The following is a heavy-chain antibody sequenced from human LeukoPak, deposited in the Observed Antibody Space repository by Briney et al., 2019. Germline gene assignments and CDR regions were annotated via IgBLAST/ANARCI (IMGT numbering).Heavy chain of an antibody. J-gene: IGHJ6*02. CDR1: GAFITSYY. CDR3: AREYYGSGFMDV. D-gene: IGHD3-10*01. CDR2: IYYTGST. Sequence: SSETLSLTCTVSGAFITSYYWSWIRQPPGKGLEWIGYIYYTGSTNYNPSLKSRVTISVDRFKNQFSLKLNSVTAADTAVYYCAREYYGSGFMDVWGQGTTVTVSS. V-gene: IGHV4-59*01.